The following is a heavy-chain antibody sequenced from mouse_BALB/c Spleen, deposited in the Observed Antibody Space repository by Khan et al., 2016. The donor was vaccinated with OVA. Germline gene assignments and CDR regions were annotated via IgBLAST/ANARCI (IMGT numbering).Heavy chain of an antibody. V-gene: IGHV1-7*01. J-gene: IGHJ2*01. CDR1: GYTFTTYW. CDR2: INPTSGYT. CDR3: TRDRIDY. Sequence: QVQLQQSGAELAKPGASVKMSCKASGYTFTTYWMHWVKQRPGQGLEWIGDINPTSGYTDYNEKFKDRATLSADKSSSTAYMQLSSLTSEDSAVYYCTRDRIDYWGQGTTLTVSS.